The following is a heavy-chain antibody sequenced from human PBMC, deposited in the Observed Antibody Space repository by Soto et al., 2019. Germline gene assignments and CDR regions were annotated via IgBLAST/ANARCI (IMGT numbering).Heavy chain of an antibody. D-gene: IGHD1-1*01. V-gene: IGHV1-69*01. CDR3: ALWGFRDGNNSKYNYSGMDV. J-gene: IGHJ6*02. Sequence: VQLVQSGAAVKKPGSSVKLSCKASGGTFNRYTISWVRQAPGQGLEWMGGIIPIFGTANYAQKFQGRVAIIADESTSAAYMELRSLRSEDTAVYYCALWGFRDGNNSKYNYSGMDVWGQGTTVTVSS. CDR1: GGTFNRYT. CDR2: IIPIFGTA.